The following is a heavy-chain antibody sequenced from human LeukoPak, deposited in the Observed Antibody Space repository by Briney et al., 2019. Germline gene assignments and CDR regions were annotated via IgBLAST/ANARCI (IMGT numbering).Heavy chain of an antibody. CDR2: IYYSGSA. J-gene: IGHJ3*02. Sequence: SETLSLTCTVSGGSISSGDYYWSWIRQPPGKGLEWIGHIYYSGSAYYNPSLKSRVTISVDTSKNQFSLKLSSVTAADTAVYYCASVTIFGVVMAFDIWGQGTMVTVSS. CDR1: GGSISSGDYY. V-gene: IGHV4-30-4*01. D-gene: IGHD3-3*01. CDR3: ASVTIFGVVMAFDI.